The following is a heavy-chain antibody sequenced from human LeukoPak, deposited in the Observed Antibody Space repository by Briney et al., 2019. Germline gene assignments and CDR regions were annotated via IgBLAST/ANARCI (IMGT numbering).Heavy chain of an antibody. CDR1: GFTFSTYW. Sequence: PGGSLRLSCAASGFTFSTYWMHWVRQAPGKGLVWVSRIYNDESSINYADSVKGRFTISRDNAKNTLYLQMNSLRAEDTAVYFCASSPGSLGNFDIWGQGAMVTVSS. D-gene: IGHD3-16*01. V-gene: IGHV3-74*01. CDR3: ASSPGSLGNFDI. CDR2: IYNDESSI. J-gene: IGHJ3*02.